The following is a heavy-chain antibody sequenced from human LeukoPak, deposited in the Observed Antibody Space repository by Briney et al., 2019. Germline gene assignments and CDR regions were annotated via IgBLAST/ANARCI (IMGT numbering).Heavy chain of an antibody. CDR3: ARATFWSGCDH. D-gene: IGHD3-3*01. V-gene: IGHV1-18*01. Sequence: ASVKASCKASGYTFTDYGISWVRPAPGQGLEWMGWISAFNGDTNYVQKLQGRVIMTTDTTTNTAYMDPRGLRSDDTAIYYCARATFWSGCDHWGRGTRVTVSS. J-gene: IGHJ4*02. CDR2: ISAFNGDT. CDR1: GYTFTDYG.